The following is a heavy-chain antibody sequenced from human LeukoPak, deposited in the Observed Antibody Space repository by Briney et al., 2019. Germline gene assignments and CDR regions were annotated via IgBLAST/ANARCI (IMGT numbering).Heavy chain of an antibody. CDR3: ARAIVAKGAYFFDY. J-gene: IGHJ4*02. CDR1: GFTFSSYT. CDR2: ISSSTSYI. Sequence: GGPLLLSCAASGFTFSSYTMNWVRQAPGEGLGWVSSISSSTSYIYYADSVKGRSTISRNNAKNSLYLQMNSLRAEDTAVYYCARAIVAKGAYFFDYWGQGTLVSVPS. D-gene: IGHD5-12*01. V-gene: IGHV3-21*01.